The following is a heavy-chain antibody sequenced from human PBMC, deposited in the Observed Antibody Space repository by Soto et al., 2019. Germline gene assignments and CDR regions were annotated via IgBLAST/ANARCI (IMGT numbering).Heavy chain of an antibody. V-gene: IGHV1-18*01. Sequence: ASVKVSCKASGYTFTSYGISWVRQAPGQGLEWMGWISAYNGNTNYAQKLQGRVTMTTDTSTSTAYMELRSLRSDDTAVYYRARDHTILGXVIKRNGVDYWRQGTLVTGSA. CDR1: GYTFTSYG. CDR2: ISAYNGNT. CDR3: ARDHTILGXVIKRNGVDY. D-gene: IGHD3-3*01. J-gene: IGHJ4*02.